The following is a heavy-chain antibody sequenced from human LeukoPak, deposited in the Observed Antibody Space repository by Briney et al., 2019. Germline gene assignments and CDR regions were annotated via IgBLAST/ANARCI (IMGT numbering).Heavy chain of an antibody. CDR3: VRDQRGGSSGYYDS. CDR2: ITGSGGST. Sequence: GGSLRLSCSASGFTFSTYFMHWVRQAPGKGLECVSAITGSGGSTYYADSVKGRFTISRDNSKNTLYLQMSSLRAEDTAVYYCVRDQRGGSSGYYDSWGQGTLVSLFS. V-gene: IGHV3-64D*06. J-gene: IGHJ4*02. CDR1: GFTFSTYF. D-gene: IGHD3-22*01.